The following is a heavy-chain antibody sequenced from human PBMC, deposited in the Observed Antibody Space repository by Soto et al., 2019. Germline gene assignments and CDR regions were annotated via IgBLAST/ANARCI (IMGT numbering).Heavy chain of an antibody. CDR3: AHRAGGWFDR. CDR1: GFSLSTSGVG. Sequence: QITLKESGPTLVKPTQTVTLTCAFSGFSLSTSGVGVGWIRQPPGKALDWLALIYWDDDKHYSPSLKSRLTITKDTSKNQVVLTMTNMHPVDTATYYCAHRAGGWFDRWGQGALVTVSS. V-gene: IGHV2-5*02. J-gene: IGHJ5*02. CDR2: IYWDDDK.